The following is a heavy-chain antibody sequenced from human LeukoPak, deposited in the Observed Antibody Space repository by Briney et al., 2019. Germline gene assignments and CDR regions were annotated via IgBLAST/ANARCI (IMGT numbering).Heavy chain of an antibody. CDR2: IKSKTDGGTS. CDR1: GFTFSNAW. V-gene: IGHV3-15*01. Sequence: GGSLRPSCAASGFTFSNAWMSWVRQAPGKGLEWVGRIKSKTDGGTSDYAAPVEGRFTISRDDSKNTLYLQMNSLKTEDTAVYYCTTGLSVWGAFDIWGQGTMVTVSS. CDR3: TTGLSVWGAFDI. D-gene: IGHD7-27*01. J-gene: IGHJ3*02.